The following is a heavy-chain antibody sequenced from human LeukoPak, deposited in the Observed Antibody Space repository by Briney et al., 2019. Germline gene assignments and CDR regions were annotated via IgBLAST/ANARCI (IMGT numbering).Heavy chain of an antibody. Sequence: SQTLSLTCTVSGGSISSGSYYWSWIRQPPGKGLEWIGYIYYSGSTNYNPSLKSRVTISVDTSKNQFSLKLSSVTAADTAVYYCARRQITMIVVAQPGGAFDIWGQGTMVTVSS. V-gene: IGHV4-61*01. CDR2: IYYSGST. J-gene: IGHJ3*02. CDR1: GGSISSGSYY. CDR3: ARRQITMIVVAQPGGAFDI. D-gene: IGHD3-22*01.